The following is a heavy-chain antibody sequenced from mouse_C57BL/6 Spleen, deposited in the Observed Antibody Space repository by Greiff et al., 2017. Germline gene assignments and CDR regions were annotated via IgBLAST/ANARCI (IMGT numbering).Heavy chain of an antibody. CDR3: AREGTGTSFFDY. V-gene: IGHV5-16*01. CDR2: INYDGSST. Sequence: EVKLVESEGGLVQPGSSMKLSCTASGFTFSDYYMAWVRPVPEKGLEWVANINYDGSSTYYLDSLKSRFIISRDNAKNILYLQMSSLKSEDTATYYCAREGTGTSFFDYWGQGTTLTVSS. D-gene: IGHD4-1*01. J-gene: IGHJ2*01. CDR1: GFTFSDYY.